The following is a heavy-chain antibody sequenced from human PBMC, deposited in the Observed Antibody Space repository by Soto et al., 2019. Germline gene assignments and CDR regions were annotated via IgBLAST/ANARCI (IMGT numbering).Heavy chain of an antibody. Sequence: SETLSLTCTVSGDSFSDDYYWTWSRHHPGRGLEWIGYIYHSGYTYYSPSLDSRLTLSVETSKNQFSLKLSSVTAADTAVYYCARQCLHGGGNFMRHPDAADIWGQGTMVTVSS. J-gene: IGHJ3*02. CDR1: GDSFSDDYY. CDR2: IYHSGYT. CDR3: ARQCLHGGGNFMRHPDAADI. D-gene: IGHD2-21*01. V-gene: IGHV4-31*03.